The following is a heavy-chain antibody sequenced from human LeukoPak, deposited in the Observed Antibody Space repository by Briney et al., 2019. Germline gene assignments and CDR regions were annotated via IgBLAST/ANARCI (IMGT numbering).Heavy chain of an antibody. CDR3: ARDWNSELLWFGELSHPYYYYYYGMDV. CDR1: GYTFTGYY. V-gene: IGHV1-2*02. Sequence: ASVKVSCKASGYTFTGYYMHWVRQAPGQGLEWMGWINPNSGGTNYAQKFQGRVTTTRDTSISTAYMELSRLRSDDTAVYYCARDWNSELLWFGELSHPYYYYYYGMDVWGQGTTVTVSS. D-gene: IGHD3-10*01. J-gene: IGHJ6*02. CDR2: INPNSGGT.